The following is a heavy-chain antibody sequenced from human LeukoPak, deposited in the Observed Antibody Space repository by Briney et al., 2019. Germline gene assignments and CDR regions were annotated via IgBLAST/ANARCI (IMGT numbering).Heavy chain of an antibody. V-gene: IGHV4-59*01. J-gene: IGHJ4*02. CDR1: SGSISIYY. CDR2: IYYSGSA. CDR3: AKFSSSWSYFDY. Sequence: SETLSLTCTVSSGSISIYYWSWIRQPPGKGLEWVGYIYYSGSANYNPSLKSRVTISVDTSKNQFSLELSSVTAADTAVYYCAKFSSSWSYFDYWGQGTLVTVSS. D-gene: IGHD6-13*01.